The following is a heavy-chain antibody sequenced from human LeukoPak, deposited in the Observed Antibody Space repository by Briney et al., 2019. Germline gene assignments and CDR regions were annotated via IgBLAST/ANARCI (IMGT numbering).Heavy chain of an antibody. J-gene: IGHJ6*03. CDR2: ISSSSYI. V-gene: IGHV3-21*01. D-gene: IGHD6-19*01. CDR3: ARGGSGWHYYYYMDV. Sequence: PGGSLRLSCAASRFTFSSYSMNWVRQAPGKGLEWVSSISSSSYIYYADSVKGRLTISRDSAKNSLYLQMNSLRAEDTAVYYCARGGSGWHYYYYMDVWGKGTTVTVSS. CDR1: RFTFSSYS.